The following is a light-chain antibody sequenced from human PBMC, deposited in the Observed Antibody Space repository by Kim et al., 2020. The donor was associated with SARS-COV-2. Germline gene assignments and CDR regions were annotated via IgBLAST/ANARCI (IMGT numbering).Light chain of an antibody. J-gene: IGKJ1*01. CDR3: QQYGSSPRT. CDR1: QSLSNNY. V-gene: IGKV3-20*01. Sequence: EIVLTQSPGTLSLSPGEGATLSCRASQSLSNNYFAWYQQKPGQAPRLLIYGVSIRATGIPDRFSGSGSGTDFTLTISRLEPEDFAVYYCQQYGSSPRTFGQGTKLEI. CDR2: GVS.